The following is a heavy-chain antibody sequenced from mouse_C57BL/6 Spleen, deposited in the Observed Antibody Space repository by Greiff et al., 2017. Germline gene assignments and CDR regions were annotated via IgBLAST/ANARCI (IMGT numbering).Heavy chain of an antibody. CDR1: GYTFTSYW. CDR3: ARGDGYYFDY. CDR2: IHPNSGST. V-gene: IGHV1-64*01. Sequence: VQLQQPGAELVKPGASVKLSCKASGYTFTSYWMHWVKQRPGQGLEWIGMIHPNSGSTNYNEKFKSKAKLTVDKTASTAYRQPSSLTSEDSAVYYCARGDGYYFDYWGQGTTLTVSS. D-gene: IGHD2-3*01. J-gene: IGHJ2*01.